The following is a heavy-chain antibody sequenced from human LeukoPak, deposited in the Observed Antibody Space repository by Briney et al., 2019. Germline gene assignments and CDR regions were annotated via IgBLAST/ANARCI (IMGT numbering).Heavy chain of an antibody. CDR1: GFTFSSYE. Sequence: GGSLRLSCAASGFTFSSYEMNWVRQAPGKGLEWVSYISSSGSTIYYADSVKSRFTISRDNAKNSLYLQMNSLRAEDTAVYYCARTYIVVVTANAFDIWGQGTMVTVSS. D-gene: IGHD2-21*02. CDR2: ISSSGSTI. V-gene: IGHV3-48*03. CDR3: ARTYIVVVTANAFDI. J-gene: IGHJ3*02.